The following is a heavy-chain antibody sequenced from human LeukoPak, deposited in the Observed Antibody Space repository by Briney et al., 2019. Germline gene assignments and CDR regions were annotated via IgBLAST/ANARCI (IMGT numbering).Heavy chain of an antibody. V-gene: IGHV3-23*01. CDR1: GFTFTSHA. CDR2: PPDYGDSA. Sequence: PGGSLRLSCAASGFTFTSHAMSCVRQAPGTGLERVSGPPDYGDSANFADSVKGHFTISRDNSKNTLYLQMNSLRAEDTAVYYCAKGGFIVGATDAFDIWGQGTMVTVSS. D-gene: IGHD1-26*01. J-gene: IGHJ3*02. CDR3: AKGGFIVGATDAFDI.